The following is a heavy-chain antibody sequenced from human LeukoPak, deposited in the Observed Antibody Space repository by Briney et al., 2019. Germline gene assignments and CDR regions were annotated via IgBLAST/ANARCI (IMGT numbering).Heavy chain of an antibody. CDR2: ISSSSTYI. Sequence: GGSLRLSCAASGFTFSSYSMNWVRQAPGKGLEWVSSISSSSTYIYYADSVKGRFTISRDNAKNSLYLQMNSLRAEDTAVYYCARGEDTAMVSGGYNWFDPWGQGTLVTVSS. D-gene: IGHD5-18*01. V-gene: IGHV3-21*01. CDR1: GFTFSSYS. J-gene: IGHJ5*02. CDR3: ARGEDTAMVSGGYNWFDP.